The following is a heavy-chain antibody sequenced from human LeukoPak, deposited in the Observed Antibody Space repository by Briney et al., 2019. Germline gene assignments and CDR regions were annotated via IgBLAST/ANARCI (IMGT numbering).Heavy chain of an antibody. CDR2: ISSSGSHT. Sequence: PGGSLSLSCATSGFTLSPYSMSWVRQAPGKGLEWVACISSSGSHTYYADSVKGRFIISRDNAKNSMSLHINSLRVEDTAMYFCARGDVDYYDSSGSDAFYIWGQGTRVTVS. CDR3: ARGDVDYYDSSGSDAFYI. V-gene: IGHV3-21*06. D-gene: IGHD3-22*01. J-gene: IGHJ3*02. CDR1: GFTLSPYS.